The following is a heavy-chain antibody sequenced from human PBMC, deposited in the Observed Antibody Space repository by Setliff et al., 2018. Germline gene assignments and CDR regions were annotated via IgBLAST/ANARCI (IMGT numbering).Heavy chain of an antibody. D-gene: IGHD6-25*01. V-gene: IGHV3-7*01. CDR1: GFTFSSYW. J-gene: IGHJ3*02. CDR2: IKQDGSEI. CDR3: ARSPANGGHDAFDI. Sequence: PGGSLRLSCAASGFTFSSYWMSWVRQAPGKGLEWVANIKQDGSEIYYVDSVKGRFTISRDNAKNSLYLQMNSLRAEDTAVFYCARSPANGGHDAFDIWGQGTMVTVSS.